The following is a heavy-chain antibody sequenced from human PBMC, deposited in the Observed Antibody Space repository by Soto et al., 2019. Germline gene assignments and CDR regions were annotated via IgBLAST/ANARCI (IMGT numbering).Heavy chain of an antibody. CDR2: INPGSGAA. CDR1: GYTVTNHY. D-gene: IGHD3-3*01. V-gene: IGHV1-46*01. Sequence: QVQLVQSGAEVKKPGASVKICCTASGYTVTNHYMHWVRQAPGRGLEWMGAINPGSGAAKYTQTLQARVTMTRDTSTNTVYMEMSALRSEDTAVFYCARGREVGVAGSAAFDMWGQGTMVTVSS. J-gene: IGHJ3*02. CDR3: ARGREVGVAGSAAFDM.